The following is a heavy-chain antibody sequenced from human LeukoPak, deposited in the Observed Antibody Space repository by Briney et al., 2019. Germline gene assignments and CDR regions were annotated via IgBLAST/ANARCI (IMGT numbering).Heavy chain of an antibody. V-gene: IGHV1-18*01. J-gene: IGHJ6*02. CDR1: GYTFTSYA. D-gene: IGHD3-3*01. Sequence: ASVKVSCKASGYTFTSYAMHWVRQATGQRLEWMGWISAYNGNTNYAQKLQGRVTMTTDTSTSTAYMELRSLRSEDTAVYYCARGDSGSGMDVWGQGTTVTVSS. CDR3: ARGDSGSGMDV. CDR2: ISAYNGNT.